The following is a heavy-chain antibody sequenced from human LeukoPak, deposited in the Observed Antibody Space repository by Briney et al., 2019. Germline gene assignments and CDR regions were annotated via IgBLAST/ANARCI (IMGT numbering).Heavy chain of an antibody. V-gene: IGHV3-7*01. CDR2: IQQHGSET. J-gene: IGHJ1*01. Sequence: AGGSLRLSCEGPGFTFSNYWMSWVRQAPGKGLEWVANIQQHGSETYYGDSVKGRFTISRDNAKNSLYLQMNSLRAEDTAVYYCATYSSSNGREFQYWGQGTLVTVSS. CDR1: GFTFSNYW. CDR3: ATYSSSNGREFQY. D-gene: IGHD2-2*01.